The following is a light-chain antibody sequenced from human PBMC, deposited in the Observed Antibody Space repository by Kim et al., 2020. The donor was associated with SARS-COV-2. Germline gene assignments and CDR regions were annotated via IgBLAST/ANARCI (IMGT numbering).Light chain of an antibody. Sequence: APGKTARITCGGNKIGSKSVHRYQQKPGQAPVLVIYYDSDRPSGIPERFSGSNSGNTATLTISRVEAGDEADYYCQVWDSSSDHRVFGGGTKLTVL. CDR1: KIGSKS. J-gene: IGLJ3*02. CDR2: YDS. V-gene: IGLV3-21*04. CDR3: QVWDSSSDHRV.